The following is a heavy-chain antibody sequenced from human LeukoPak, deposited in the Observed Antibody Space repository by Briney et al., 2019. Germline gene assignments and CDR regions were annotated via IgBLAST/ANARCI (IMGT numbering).Heavy chain of an antibody. J-gene: IGHJ4*02. CDR2: INHSGST. D-gene: IGHD5-12*01. Sequence: PSETLSLTCAVYGGSFSGYYWSWIRQPPGKGLEWIGEINHSGSTNYNPPLKSRATISVDTSKNQFSLKLSSVTAADTAVYYCARLDGYNDFDYWGQGTLVTVSS. V-gene: IGHV4-34*01. CDR1: GGSFSGYY. CDR3: ARLDGYNDFDY.